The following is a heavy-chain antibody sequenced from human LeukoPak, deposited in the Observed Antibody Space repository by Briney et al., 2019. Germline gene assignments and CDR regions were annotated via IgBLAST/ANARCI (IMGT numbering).Heavy chain of an antibody. CDR1: GGAIASGGYS. V-gene: IGHV4-30-2*06. CDR3: ARSRQASGLFSF. D-gene: IGHD3-10*01. Sequence: PSETLSLTCTVSGGAIASGGYSWNWIRQSPGEGLEWIGCIYDRGPAYYNPSLKSRFTISVDRPKNQFFLNVTSLTAADTAVYYCARSRQASGLFSFWGQGTPVVVSS. CDR2: IYDRGPA. J-gene: IGHJ4*02.